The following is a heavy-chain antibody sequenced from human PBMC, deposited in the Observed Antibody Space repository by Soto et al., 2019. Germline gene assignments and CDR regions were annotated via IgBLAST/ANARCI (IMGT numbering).Heavy chain of an antibody. V-gene: IGHV3-23*01. CDR3: AKERGYGVLGHTLQY. J-gene: IGHJ4*02. Sequence: PGGSLRLSCAASGFTFSSYSMSWVRQAPGKGLEWVSAISGSGGSTYYADSVKGRFTISRDNSKNTLSLQMNSLRAEDTAVYYCAKERGYGVLGHTLQYWGQGTLVTVSS. CDR1: GFTFSSYS. CDR2: ISGSGGST. D-gene: IGHD5-18*01.